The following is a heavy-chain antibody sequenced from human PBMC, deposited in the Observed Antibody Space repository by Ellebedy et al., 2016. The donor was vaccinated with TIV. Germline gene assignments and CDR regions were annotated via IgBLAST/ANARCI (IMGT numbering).Heavy chain of an antibody. CDR3: ARDSGNEFPLRFDP. V-gene: IGHV3-21*01. J-gene: IGHJ5*02. CDR2: ISSGSDYI. CDR1: GFTFRTST. Sequence: PGGSLRLSCAASGFTFRTSTMNWVRQAPGKGLEWVSIISSGSDYIYDADSVKGRFTISRDNAMNSLYLQMNSLRAEDTAVYYCARDSGNEFPLRFDPWGQGTPVTVSS. D-gene: IGHD5-12*01.